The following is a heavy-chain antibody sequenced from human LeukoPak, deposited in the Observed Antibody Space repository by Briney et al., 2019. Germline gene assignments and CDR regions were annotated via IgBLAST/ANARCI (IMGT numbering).Heavy chain of an antibody. V-gene: IGHV4-4*07. D-gene: IGHD2-2*01. Sequence: SETLSLTCTVSGGSISSYYWSWIRQPAGKGLEWIGRIYTSGSTNYNPSLKSRVTMSVDTSKNQFSLKLSSVTAADTAVYYCAGLYCSSTSCWTGYFDYWGQGTLVTVSS. CDR1: GGSISSYY. CDR2: IYTSGST. J-gene: IGHJ4*02. CDR3: AGLYCSSTSCWTGYFDY.